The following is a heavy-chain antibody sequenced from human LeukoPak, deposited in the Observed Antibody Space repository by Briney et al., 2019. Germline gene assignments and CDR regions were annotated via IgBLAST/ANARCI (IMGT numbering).Heavy chain of an antibody. Sequence: SETLSLTCAVYGESFSDYYWTWIRQPPGKGLEWNGEINHSGSTNYNPPLKSRVTISVDTSKKQFFLRLSSVTAADTAVYYCAKGHRYSSGWYWSHWFDPWGQGTLVTVSS. CDR2: INHSGST. CDR1: GESFSDYY. V-gene: IGHV4-34*01. J-gene: IGHJ5*02. D-gene: IGHD6-19*01. CDR3: AKGHRYSSGWYWSHWFDP.